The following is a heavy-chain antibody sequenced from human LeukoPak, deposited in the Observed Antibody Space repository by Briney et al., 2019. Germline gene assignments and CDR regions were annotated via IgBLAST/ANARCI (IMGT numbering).Heavy chain of an antibody. CDR1: GFTFSSYG. D-gene: IGHD6-13*01. Sequence: GGSLRLSCAASGFTFSSYGMHWVRQAPGKGLEWVAFIRYDGSNKYYADSVKGRFTISRDNSKNTLYLQMNSLRAEDTAVYYCARDRGERYSSSPFDYWGQGTLVTVSS. CDR2: IRYDGSNK. CDR3: ARDRGERYSSSPFDY. J-gene: IGHJ4*02. V-gene: IGHV3-30*02.